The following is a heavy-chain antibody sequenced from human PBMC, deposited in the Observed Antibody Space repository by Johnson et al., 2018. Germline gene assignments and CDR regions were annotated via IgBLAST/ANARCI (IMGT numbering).Heavy chain of an antibody. CDR3: AKDGGYYYYYYRDV. V-gene: IGHV3-30*18. D-gene: IGHD3-16*01. Sequence: VQLVESGGGVVQPGRSLRLSCAASGFTFSSYGMHCVRQAPGKGLEWVAVISYDGSNKYYADSVKGRFTISRDNSKNTLYLQMNSLRAEDTAVYYCAKDGGYYYYYYRDVWGKGTTVTVSS. J-gene: IGHJ6*03. CDR1: GFTFSSYG. CDR2: ISYDGSNK.